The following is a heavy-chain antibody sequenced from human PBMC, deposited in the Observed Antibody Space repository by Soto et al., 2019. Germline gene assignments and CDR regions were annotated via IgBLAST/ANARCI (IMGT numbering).Heavy chain of an antibody. V-gene: IGHV3-30*18. Sequence: QVQLVESGGGVVQPGRSLRLSCAASGFTFSSYGMHWVRQAPGTGLEWVAVISYDGSNKYYADSVKGRFTIDRDNSKNTLYLQMNSVRAEDTAVYYCAKGWQGLVPAGGGRYVWGQGTTVTVSS. D-gene: IGHD6-19*01. CDR1: GFTFSSYG. CDR2: ISYDGSNK. CDR3: AKGWQGLVPAGGGRYV. J-gene: IGHJ6*02.